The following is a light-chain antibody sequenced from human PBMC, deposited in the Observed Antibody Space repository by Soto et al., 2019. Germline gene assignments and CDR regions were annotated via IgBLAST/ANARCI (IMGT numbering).Light chain of an antibody. CDR1: SSDVGSYNR. V-gene: IGLV2-14*03. CDR3: CSYTTSATYV. J-gene: IGLJ1*01. CDR2: DVS. Sequence: QSVLTQPASVSGSPGQSITISCTGTSSDVGSYNRVSWYQQHPGEAPKLMIYDVSNRPSGVSNRFSGSKSGNTASLTISGLQAEDETDYYCCSYTTSATYVFGTGTKATVL.